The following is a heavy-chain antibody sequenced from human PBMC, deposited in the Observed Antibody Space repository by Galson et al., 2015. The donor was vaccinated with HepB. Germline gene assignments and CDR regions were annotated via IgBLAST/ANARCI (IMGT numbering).Heavy chain of an antibody. J-gene: IGHJ4*02. D-gene: IGHD2-2*01. CDR2: FDPEDGET. V-gene: IGHV1-24*01. Sequence: SVKVSCKVSGYTLTELSMHWVRQAPGKGLEWMGGFDPEDGETIYAQKFQGRVTMTEDTSTDTAYMELSSLRSEDTAVYYCATDLYPAAINPVDYWGQGTLVTVSS. CDR1: GYTLTELS. CDR3: ATDLYPAAINPVDY.